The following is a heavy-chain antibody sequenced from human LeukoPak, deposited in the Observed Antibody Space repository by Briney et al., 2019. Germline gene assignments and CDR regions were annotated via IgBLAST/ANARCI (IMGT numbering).Heavy chain of an antibody. D-gene: IGHD3-22*01. V-gene: IGHV3-9*03. CDR3: AKSRTTTSGYYNFDS. CDR2: ISWNSGST. CDR1: GFTFDDYA. J-gene: IGHJ4*02. Sequence: GGSLRLSCAASGFTFDDYAMHWVRQAPGKGLEWVSGISWNSGSTGYAHSVKGRFTISRDNAKNSLYLQMNNLRPEDMALYYCAKSRTTTSGYYNFDSWGQGTLVTVSS.